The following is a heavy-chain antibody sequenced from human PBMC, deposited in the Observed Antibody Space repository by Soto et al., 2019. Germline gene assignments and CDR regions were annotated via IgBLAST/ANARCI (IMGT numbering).Heavy chain of an antibody. CDR2: INSDGSST. J-gene: IGHJ4*02. Sequence: QPGGSLRLSCAASGFTFSSYWMHWVRQAPGKGLVWVSRINSDGSSTSYADSVKGRFTISRDNAKNTLYLQMNSLRAEDTAVYYCARDPRGYSYGYGRARYFDYWGQGTPVTVSS. D-gene: IGHD5-18*01. CDR1: GFTFSSYW. CDR3: ARDPRGYSYGYGRARYFDY. V-gene: IGHV3-74*01.